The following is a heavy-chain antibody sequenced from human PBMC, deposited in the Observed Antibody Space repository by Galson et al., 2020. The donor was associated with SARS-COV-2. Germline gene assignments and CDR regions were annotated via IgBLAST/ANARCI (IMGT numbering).Heavy chain of an antibody. D-gene: IGHD3-22*01. Sequence: ASVKVSCKASGYTFTSYGISWVRQAPGQGLEWMGWISAYTGNTNYAQKLQGRVTMTTDTSTSTAYMELRSLRSDDTAVYYCAREGGYYYDSSGLLDYWGQGTLVTVSS. V-gene: IGHV1-18*04. CDR3: AREGGYYYDSSGLLDY. CDR1: GYTFTSYG. J-gene: IGHJ4*02. CDR2: ISAYTGNT.